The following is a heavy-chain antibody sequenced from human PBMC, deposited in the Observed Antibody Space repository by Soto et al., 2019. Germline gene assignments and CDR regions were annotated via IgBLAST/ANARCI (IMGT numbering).Heavy chain of an antibody. CDR1: GFTFSSYG. Sequence: QVQLVESGGGVGQPGRSLRLSCAASGFTFSSYGMHWVRQAPGKGLEWEAVIWYDGSNKYYADSVKGRFTISRYNSKNALYLQMNSLRAKDTAVYYCARDLRDSSGSASNWFDPWGQGTLVTVSS. V-gene: IGHV3-33*01. J-gene: IGHJ5*02. D-gene: IGHD3-22*01. CDR3: ARDLRDSSGSASNWFDP. CDR2: IWYDGSNK.